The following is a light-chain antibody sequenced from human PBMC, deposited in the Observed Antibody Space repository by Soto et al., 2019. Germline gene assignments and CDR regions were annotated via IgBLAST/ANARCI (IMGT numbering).Light chain of an antibody. CDR2: SAS. V-gene: IGKV3-15*01. CDR1: QSVTSN. J-gene: IGKJ1*01. CDR3: QQYNKWPQT. Sequence: ETELTQSPVTLSVSTGDRATLFCKASQSVTSNLAWYHQRPGQGPRLLIFSASTKSTSIPAKFSGSGSGTEFTLTISSLQPEDFGSYYYQQYNKWPQTFGPGTKVDIK.